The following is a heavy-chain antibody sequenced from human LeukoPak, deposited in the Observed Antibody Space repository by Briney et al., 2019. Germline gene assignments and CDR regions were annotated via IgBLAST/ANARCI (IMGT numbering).Heavy chain of an antibody. CDR1: GFTFSSYA. Sequence: ETGGSLRLSCAAPGFTFSSYAMSWVRQAPGKGLEWVSGIRRSGGSTYYADSVKGRFTISRDNSKNTLYLQMNSLRAEDTAVYYCAKDSPDVYGSGWNYFDYWGQGTLVTVSS. J-gene: IGHJ4*02. CDR3: AKDSPDVYGSGWNYFDY. D-gene: IGHD6-19*01. V-gene: IGHV3-23*01. CDR2: IRRSGGST.